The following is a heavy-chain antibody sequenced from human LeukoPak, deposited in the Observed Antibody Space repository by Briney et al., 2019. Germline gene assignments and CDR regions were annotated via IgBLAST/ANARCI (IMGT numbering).Heavy chain of an antibody. CDR1: GFTFSSYA. V-gene: IGHV3-30-3*01. CDR2: ISYDGTNK. CDR3: ARDRARMGPDGMDV. Sequence: PGGSLRLSCAASGFTFSSYAMHWVRQAPGKRLEWVAVISYDGTNKYYADSVKGRFTISRDNSKNTLYLQMSSLRAEDTAVYYCARDRARMGPDGMDVWGQGTTVTVSS. J-gene: IGHJ6*02. D-gene: IGHD1-14*01.